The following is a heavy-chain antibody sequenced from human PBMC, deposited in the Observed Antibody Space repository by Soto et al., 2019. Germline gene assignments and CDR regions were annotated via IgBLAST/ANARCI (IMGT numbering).Heavy chain of an antibody. D-gene: IGHD6-13*01. CDR1: GYTLTELS. J-gene: IGHJ6*02. V-gene: IGHV1-24*01. CDR3: ATDFLFGYSSSRYGMDV. CDR2: FDPEDGET. Sequence: ASVKVSCKVSGYTLTELSMHWVRQAPGKGLEWMGGFDPEDGETIYAQKFQGRVTMTEDTSTDTAYMELSSLRSEDTAVYYCATDFLFGYSSSRYGMDVWGQGTTVTVSS.